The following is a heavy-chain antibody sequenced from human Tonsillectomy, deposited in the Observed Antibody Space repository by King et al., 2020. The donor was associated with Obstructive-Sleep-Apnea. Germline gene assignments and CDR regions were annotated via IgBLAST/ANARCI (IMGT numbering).Heavy chain of an antibody. D-gene: IGHD3-16*02. Sequence: VQLVESGGGLVQSGGSLRLSGAAAGFTFSDYWMPWFRQAPGKGLEWVSNIKQDGSEKYYVDSVKGRFTISRDNADNSLSLQMDSLRAEDTAVYYCAKGSYRHDYWGQGTLVTVSS. J-gene: IGHJ4*02. CDR3: AKGSYRHDY. CDR2: IKQDGSEK. CDR1: GFTFSDYW. V-gene: IGHV3-7*01.